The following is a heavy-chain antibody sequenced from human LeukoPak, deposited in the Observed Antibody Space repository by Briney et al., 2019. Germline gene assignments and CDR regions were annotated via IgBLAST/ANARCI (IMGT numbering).Heavy chain of an antibody. CDR1: GFTFSNAW. CDR3: ARDADGNADY. Sequence: GGSLRLSCAASGFTFSNAWMNWVRQAPGKGLEWVAYISRSSSTIYYADSVRGRFIISRDDAHNSLYLQMNSLRAEDTAMYYCARDADGNADYWGRGALVTVSS. CDR2: ISRSSSTI. V-gene: IGHV3-48*04. D-gene: IGHD4-23*01. J-gene: IGHJ4*02.